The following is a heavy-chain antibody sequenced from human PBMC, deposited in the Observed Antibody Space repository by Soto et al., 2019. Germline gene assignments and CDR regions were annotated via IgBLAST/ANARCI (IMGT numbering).Heavy chain of an antibody. CDR2: ISRDGSSK. CDR3: ARSRNGAVPDSINF. D-gene: IGHD2-8*01. Sequence: XESLLLSFAASGFTFSRYAMHWVRQAPGEGLEWVAVISRDGSSKYYGDSVKGRFTVSRDNSNNTLYLSMTSLRPDDTAVFYCARSRNGAVPDSINFWGQGTLVTVSS. J-gene: IGHJ4*02. V-gene: IGHV3-30-3*01. CDR1: GFTFSRYA.